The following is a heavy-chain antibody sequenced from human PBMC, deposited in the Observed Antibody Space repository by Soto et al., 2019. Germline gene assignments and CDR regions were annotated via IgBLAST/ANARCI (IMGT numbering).Heavy chain of an antibody. CDR1: GYIFTNYY. J-gene: IGHJ4*02. D-gene: IGHD6-13*01. CDR3: ARDLAAAAY. CDR2: INPLPTSGST. Sequence: QVQLVQSGAEVKKPGASVKVPCKASGYIFTNYYIHWVRQAPGQGLEWMAIINPLPTSGSTNYAQKFLGRVTVTRDTSTSTVYLELSSLRSDDTAVYSCARDLAAAAYWGQGTLVTVSS. V-gene: IGHV1-46*01.